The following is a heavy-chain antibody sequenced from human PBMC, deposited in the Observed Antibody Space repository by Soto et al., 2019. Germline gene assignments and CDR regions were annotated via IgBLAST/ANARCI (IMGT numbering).Heavy chain of an antibody. V-gene: IGHV3-23*01. CDR3: AKGAPEWIRIVVVTIYY. CDR2: ISGSGGST. Sequence: EVQLLESGGGLVQPGGSLRLSCAASGFTFSSYAMSWVRQAPGKGLEWVSAISGSGGSTYYADSVKGRFTISRDNSKNTLYLQMNSLIAEDTAVYYCAKGAPEWIRIVVVTIYYWVQGPLVTVSS. D-gene: IGHD3-22*01. J-gene: IGHJ4*02. CDR1: GFTFSSYA.